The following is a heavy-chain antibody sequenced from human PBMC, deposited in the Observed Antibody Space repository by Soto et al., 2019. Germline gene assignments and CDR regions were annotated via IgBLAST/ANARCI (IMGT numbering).Heavy chain of an antibody. CDR2: ISSSSSYI. D-gene: IGHD2-15*01. Sequence: EVQLVESGGGLVKPGGSLRLSCAASGFTFSSYSMNWVRQAPGKRLEWVSSISSSSSYIYYADSVKGRFTISRDNAKNSLYMQMNSLRGEDTAVYYCARDRCSGGSCYSAPRRYGMDVWGQVTTVTVSS. CDR1: GFTFSSYS. CDR3: ARDRCSGGSCYSAPRRYGMDV. J-gene: IGHJ6*02. V-gene: IGHV3-21*01.